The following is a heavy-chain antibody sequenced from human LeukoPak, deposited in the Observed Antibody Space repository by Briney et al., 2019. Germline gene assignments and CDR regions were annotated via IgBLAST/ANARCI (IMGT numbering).Heavy chain of an antibody. V-gene: IGHV3-23*01. CDR1: GFIFSQYS. CDR3: GKEVERHFDLKY. Sequence: GGSLRLSCAASGFIFSQYSINWVRQAPGKGLEWVSAFSGGGDSYYADSVKGRFTISRDNSKKILYLQMNSLRAEDTAVYYCGKEVERHFDLKYWGQGTLVTVSS. J-gene: IGHJ4*02. CDR2: FSGGGDS.